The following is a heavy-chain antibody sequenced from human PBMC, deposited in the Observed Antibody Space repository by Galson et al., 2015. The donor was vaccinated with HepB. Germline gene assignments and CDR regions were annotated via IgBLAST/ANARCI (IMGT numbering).Heavy chain of an antibody. J-gene: IGHJ6*02. CDR3: ARDLTARDYYGMDV. Sequence: TLSLTCTVSGGSISSGGYYWSWIRQHPGKGLEWIGYIYYSGSTYYNPSLKGRVTISVDTSKNQFSLKLSSVTAADTAVYYCARDLTARDYYGMDVWGQGTTVTVSS. V-gene: IGHV4-31*03. CDR1: GGSISSGGYY. CDR2: IYYSGST.